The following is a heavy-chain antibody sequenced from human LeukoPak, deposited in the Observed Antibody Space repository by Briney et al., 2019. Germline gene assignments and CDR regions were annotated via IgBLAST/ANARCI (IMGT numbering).Heavy chain of an antibody. CDR2: IKLDGSEK. Sequence: GGSLRLSCVASGFTFGKYWMSWVRQAPGKGLEWVANIKLDGSEKNYVDSVKGRFTISRDNTKNSLYLQMNSLGVEDTAVFYCARDQCDTWSRRGNFDSWGQGTLVIVSS. CDR3: ARDQCDTWSRRGNFDS. J-gene: IGHJ4*02. D-gene: IGHD3-3*01. V-gene: IGHV3-7*03. CDR1: GFTFGKYW.